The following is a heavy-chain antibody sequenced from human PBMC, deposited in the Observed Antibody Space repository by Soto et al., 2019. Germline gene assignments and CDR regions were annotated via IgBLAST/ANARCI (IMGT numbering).Heavy chain of an antibody. CDR1: GGSISGFY. Sequence: SETLSLTCTVSGGSISGFYWSWIRQSPGKGLEWIGYIYDGDSTNYNPSLESRVIISVDTSKNHFSLRLSSVTAADTAVYYCARSVFPWGQGTLVTVSS. CDR3: ARSVFP. V-gene: IGHV4-59*01. CDR2: IYDGDST. J-gene: IGHJ5*02.